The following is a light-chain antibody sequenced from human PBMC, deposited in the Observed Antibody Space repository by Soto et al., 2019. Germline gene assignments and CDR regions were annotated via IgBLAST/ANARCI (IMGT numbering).Light chain of an antibody. J-gene: IGKJ5*01. Sequence: DIPMTQSPSTLSASVGDRVTITCRASQSISNWLAWYQQKPGKAPKVLIYDASSLESGVPSRFSGSGSGTEFTLTISSLQPDDFATYYCQQYDRYSITFGQGTRLEIK. CDR2: DAS. V-gene: IGKV1-5*01. CDR3: QQYDRYSIT. CDR1: QSISNW.